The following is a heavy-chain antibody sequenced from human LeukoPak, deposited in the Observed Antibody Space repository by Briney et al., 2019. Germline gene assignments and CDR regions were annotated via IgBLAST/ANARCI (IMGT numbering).Heavy chain of an antibody. CDR2: INTSGGST. J-gene: IGHJ6*03. CDR3: ARDPRVGRASSVRGGGSHKNYCYYMDA. V-gene: IGHV1-46*03. Sequence: ASVKLSCKASGYTFTSYYMHWVRHAPGQGLEWMGIINTSGGSTSYAQKFQGRVTMTRDTSTSTVYMELSSLRSEDTAVYYCARDPRVGRASSVRGGGSHKNYCYYMDAWGKGTTVTVSS. D-gene: IGHD3-16*01. CDR1: GYTFTSYY.